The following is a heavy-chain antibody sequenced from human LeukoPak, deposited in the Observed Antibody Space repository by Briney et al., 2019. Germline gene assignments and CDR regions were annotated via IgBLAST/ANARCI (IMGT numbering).Heavy chain of an antibody. Sequence: SETLSLTCAVYGGSFSGYYWSWIRQPPGKGLEWIGEINHSGSTNYNPSLKSRVTISVDRSKNQFSLKLSSVTAADTAVYYCARDMSWSGWYALDYWGQGTLVTVSS. CDR2: INHSGST. CDR3: ARDMSWSGWYALDY. J-gene: IGHJ4*02. V-gene: IGHV4-34*01. CDR1: GGSFSGYY. D-gene: IGHD6-19*01.